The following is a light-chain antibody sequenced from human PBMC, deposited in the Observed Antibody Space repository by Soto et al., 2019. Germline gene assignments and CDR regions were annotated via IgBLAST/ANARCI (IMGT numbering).Light chain of an antibody. CDR3: VQFSHFPRT. Sequence: DIVLTQTPLSSPVTLGQPASISCRSSQNLVHSDGNTYLSWVQQRPGQPPRLLIYQISNRFSGVTDRFTGSGAGTDFTLTISRVEPEDVGISSCVQFSHFPRTFGQGTTVEIK. CDR2: QIS. V-gene: IGKV2-24*01. J-gene: IGKJ1*01. CDR1: QNLVHSDGNTY.